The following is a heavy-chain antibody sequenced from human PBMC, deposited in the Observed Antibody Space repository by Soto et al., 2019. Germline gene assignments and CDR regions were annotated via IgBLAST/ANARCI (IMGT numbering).Heavy chain of an antibody. Sequence: EVQLLESGGGLVQPGGSLRLSCAASGFTFSSYAMSWVHQAPGKGLEWVSAISGSGGSTYYADSVKGRFTISRDNSKNTLYLQMNSLRAEDTAVYYCAKDLLSSSGGFDYWGQGTLVTVSS. V-gene: IGHV3-23*01. CDR1: GFTFSSYA. D-gene: IGHD2-15*01. J-gene: IGHJ4*02. CDR3: AKDLLSSSGGFDY. CDR2: ISGSGGST.